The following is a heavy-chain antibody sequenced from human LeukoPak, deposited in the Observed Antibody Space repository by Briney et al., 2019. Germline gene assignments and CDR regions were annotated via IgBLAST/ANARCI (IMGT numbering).Heavy chain of an antibody. CDR3: ARPLGYCSGGSCYLDY. CDR2: IKRDGSEK. J-gene: IGHJ4*02. CDR1: GFTFSSYW. V-gene: IGHV3-7*05. D-gene: IGHD2-15*01. Sequence: GGSLRLSCAASGFTFSSYWMSWVRQAPGKGLEWVANIKRDGSEKYYVDSVKGRFTISRDNAKNSLYLQMNSLRAEDTAVYYCARPLGYCSGGSCYLDYWGQGTLVTVSS.